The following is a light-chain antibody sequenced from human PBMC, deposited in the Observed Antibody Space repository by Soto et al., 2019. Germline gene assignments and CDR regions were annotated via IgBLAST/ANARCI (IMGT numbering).Light chain of an antibody. CDR3: QTWGTGIGV. J-gene: IGLJ7*01. V-gene: IGLV4-69*01. CDR1: SGHSSYA. CDR2: LNSDGSH. Sequence: QSVLTQSPCASASLGASVKLTCTLSSGHSSYAIAWHQQQPEKGPRYLMKLNSDGSHSKGDGIPDRFSGSSSGAERYLTISSLQSEDEADYYCQTWGTGIGVFGGGTQLTVL.